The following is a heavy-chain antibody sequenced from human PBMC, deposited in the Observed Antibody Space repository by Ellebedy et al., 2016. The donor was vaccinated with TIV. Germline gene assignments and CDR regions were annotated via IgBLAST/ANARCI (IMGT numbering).Heavy chain of an antibody. V-gene: IGHV3-33*08. J-gene: IGHJ4*02. Sequence: GESLKISCAASGFTFSSYGMHWVRQAPGKGLEWVAVIWYDGSNKYYADSVKGRFTISRDNSKNTLYLQMNSLRAEDTAVYYCARDQGSGSYYGSFGYWGQGTLVTVSS. CDR1: GFTFSSYG. CDR2: IWYDGSNK. D-gene: IGHD1-26*01. CDR3: ARDQGSGSYYGSFGY.